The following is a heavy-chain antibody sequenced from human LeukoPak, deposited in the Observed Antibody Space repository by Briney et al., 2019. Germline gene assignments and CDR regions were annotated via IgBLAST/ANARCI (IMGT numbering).Heavy chain of an antibody. Sequence: SETLSLTCTVSGDSISSSSSYWSWIRQPPGKGLEWIGEINHSGTTNHNLSLRSRVTISVDTSKNQFSLKLSSVTAADTAVYYCARRKITLHYYYYMDVWGKGITVTISS. CDR1: GDSISSSSSY. CDR2: INHSGTT. J-gene: IGHJ6*03. CDR3: ARRKITLHYYYYMDV. V-gene: IGHV4-39*07. D-gene: IGHD3-16*01.